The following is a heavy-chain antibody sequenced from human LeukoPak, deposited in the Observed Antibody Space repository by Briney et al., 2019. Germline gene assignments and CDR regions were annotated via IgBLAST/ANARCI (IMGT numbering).Heavy chain of an antibody. Sequence: SETLSLTCAVYGGSFSGYYWSWIRQPPGKGLEWIGEINHSGSTNYNPSHKSRVTISVDTSKNQFSLKLSSVTAADTAVYYCARGVVPAASVGEVRHSDAFDIWGQGTMVTVSS. CDR1: GGSFSGYY. CDR3: ARGVVPAASVGEVRHSDAFDI. D-gene: IGHD2-2*01. CDR2: INHSGST. J-gene: IGHJ3*02. V-gene: IGHV4-34*01.